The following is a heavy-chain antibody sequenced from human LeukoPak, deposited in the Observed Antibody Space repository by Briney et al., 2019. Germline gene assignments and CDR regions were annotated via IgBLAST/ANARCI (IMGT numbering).Heavy chain of an antibody. Sequence: DPGGSLRLSCAASGFTFSSYAMSWVRQAPGKGLEWVSAISGSGGSTYYADSVKGRFTISRDNSKNTLYLQMNSLRAEDTAVYYCATGKRVRGILDYWGQGTLVTVSS. CDR3: ATGKRVRGILDY. J-gene: IGHJ4*02. CDR1: GFTFSSYA. V-gene: IGHV3-23*01. CDR2: ISGSGGST. D-gene: IGHD3-10*01.